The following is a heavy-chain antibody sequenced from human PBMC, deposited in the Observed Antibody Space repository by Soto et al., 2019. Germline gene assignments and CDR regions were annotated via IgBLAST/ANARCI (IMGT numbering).Heavy chain of an antibody. CDR3: ASAVGWNYFDY. J-gene: IGHJ4*02. Sequence: GGSLRLSCAASGFTVSSHYMSWVRQAPGKGLEWVSALYTGGPTYYAESVRGRFTISRDNSKNTLYLQMSSLRAEDTAVYYCASAVGWNYFDYWGQGTLVTVSS. CDR2: LYTGGPT. CDR1: GFTVSSHY. V-gene: IGHV3-53*01. D-gene: IGHD6-19*01.